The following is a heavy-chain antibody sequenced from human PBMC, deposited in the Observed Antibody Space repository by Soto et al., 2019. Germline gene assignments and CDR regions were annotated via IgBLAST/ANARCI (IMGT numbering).Heavy chain of an antibody. V-gene: IGHV1-69*01. D-gene: IGHD3-3*01. Sequence: QVQLVQSGAEVKEPGSSVKVSCKASGGTFSSYSISWVRQAPGQGLEWMGGIIPILGTVQYAQMFQGRLTITADESTSTAHMELSRLKSDDTAVYYCATRVSISGVVISWFDPWGRGTLVTVSS. CDR1: GGTFSSYS. CDR2: IIPILGTV. CDR3: ATRVSISGVVISWFDP. J-gene: IGHJ5*01.